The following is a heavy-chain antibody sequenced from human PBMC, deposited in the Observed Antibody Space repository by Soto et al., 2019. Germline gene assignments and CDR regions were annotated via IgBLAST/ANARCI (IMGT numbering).Heavy chain of an antibody. Sequence: ASVKVSCKASGYTFTSYAFSWVRQAPGQGLEWMGWISSYNGKTVYAQSFQGRVTMTTDTSTSTAYMELRSLRSDDTAVYYCARGGSSSWYGPNYYYGMDVWGQRTTVTVSS. J-gene: IGHJ6*02. CDR1: GYTFTSYA. CDR3: ARGGSSSWYGPNYYYGMDV. D-gene: IGHD6-13*01. CDR2: ISSYNGKT. V-gene: IGHV1-18*01.